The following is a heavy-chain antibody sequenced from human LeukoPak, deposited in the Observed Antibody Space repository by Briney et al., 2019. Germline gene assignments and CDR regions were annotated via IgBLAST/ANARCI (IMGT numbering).Heavy chain of an antibody. D-gene: IGHD3-16*01. CDR1: GFTFSSYA. J-gene: IGHJ4*02. CDR2: VSDSGAST. V-gene: IGHV3-23*01. CDR3: AKTLWGLTLLSSDH. Sequence: PGGSLRLSCAASGFTFSSYAMIWVRQAPGKGLERISVVSDSGASTYYADSVKGRFTIYRDNSKNTLYLQMNSLRADDTAVYFCAKTLWGLTLLSSDHWGQGTLVTVSS.